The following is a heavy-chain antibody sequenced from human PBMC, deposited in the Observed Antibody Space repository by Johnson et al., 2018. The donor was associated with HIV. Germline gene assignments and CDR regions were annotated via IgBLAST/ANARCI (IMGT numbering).Heavy chain of an antibody. CDR3: TTAGGRDTIFGVANDAFDI. CDR2: ISCKTDGGSS. V-gene: IGHV3-15*01. Sequence: MQLVESGGGLVKPGGSLRLSCAASGFTFSNAWMSWVRQAPGKGLEWVGRISCKTDGGSSADAAPVHGRFSIYSDDSKNTLSLQMNSLKTEDTAVYYCTTAGGRDTIFGVANDAFDIWGQGTMVTVSS. CDR1: GFTFSNAW. D-gene: IGHD3-3*01. J-gene: IGHJ3*02.